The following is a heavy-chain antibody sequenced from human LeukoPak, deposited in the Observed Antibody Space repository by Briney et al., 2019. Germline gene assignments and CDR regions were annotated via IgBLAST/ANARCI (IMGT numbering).Heavy chain of an antibody. CDR2: IKEDGSAQ. J-gene: IGHJ4*02. CDR1: GFTFNGYW. D-gene: IGHD3-22*01. V-gene: IGHV3-7*01. Sequence: PGGSLRLSCAASGFTFNGYWMSWVRQAPGKGLEWVANIKEDGSAQYYAGSVKGRFTISRDNSKNTLYLQMNSLRAEDTAVYYCAKDIHSGYYYVETRYFDYWGQGTLVTVSS. CDR3: AKDIHSGYYYVETRYFDY.